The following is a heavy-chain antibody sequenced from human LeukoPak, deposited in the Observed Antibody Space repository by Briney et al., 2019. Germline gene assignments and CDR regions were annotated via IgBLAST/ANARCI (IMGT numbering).Heavy chain of an antibody. J-gene: IGHJ4*02. Sequence: QPWGSLRLSCAASGFTFSTYWMHWVRQAPGKGLVWVSLINSGGDDTRYADSVKGRFTISRDNAKNTLYLQMNSLRAEDTAVYYCARRIGYSSGHSAVYYFDYWGQGTLVTVSS. CDR2: INSGGDDT. D-gene: IGHD6-19*01. CDR1: GFTFSTYW. CDR3: ARRIGYSSGHSAVYYFDY. V-gene: IGHV3-74*01.